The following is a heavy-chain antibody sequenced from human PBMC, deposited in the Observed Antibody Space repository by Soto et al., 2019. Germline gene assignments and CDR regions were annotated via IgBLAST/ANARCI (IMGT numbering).Heavy chain of an antibody. Sequence: GASVKVSCKASGYTFTGYYMHWVRQAPGQGLEWMGWINPNSGGTNYAQKFQGWVTMTRDTSISTAYMELSRLRSDDTAVYYCARGNCISTSCHYYYYYGMDVWGQGTTVTVSS. V-gene: IGHV1-2*04. D-gene: IGHD2-2*01. CDR3: ARGNCISTSCHYYYYYGMDV. CDR2: INPNSGGT. CDR1: GYTFTGYY. J-gene: IGHJ6*02.